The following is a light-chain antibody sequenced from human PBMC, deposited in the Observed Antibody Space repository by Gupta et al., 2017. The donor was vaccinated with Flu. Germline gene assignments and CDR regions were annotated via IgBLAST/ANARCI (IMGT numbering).Light chain of an antibody. V-gene: IGLV2-14*04. CDR1: SSDVSGYNY. CDR2: DDS. Sequence: SSDVSGYNYVSWYQQLPGKAPKLMIYDDSKRPSGVSNRFSGSKSGNTASLTITGLQAEDEADYYCSSYTDSSTLEVFGTGTKVTVL. CDR3: SSYTDSSTLEV. J-gene: IGLJ1*01.